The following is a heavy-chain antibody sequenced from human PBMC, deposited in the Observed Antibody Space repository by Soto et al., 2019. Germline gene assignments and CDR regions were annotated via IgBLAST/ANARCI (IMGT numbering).Heavy chain of an antibody. CDR2: ISGDGSST. J-gene: IGHJ3*01. Sequence: PGGSLRLSCAASEFTFRSYWMHWFRQSPGKGLVWVSRISGDGSSTTYADSVRGRFTISRDNAKNTVYLQMDSLRAEDTAVYYCARSLPGTYGAFDLWGQGTMVTVSS. CDR3: ARSLPGTYGAFDL. V-gene: IGHV3-74*01. CDR1: EFTFRSYW. D-gene: IGHD1-7*01.